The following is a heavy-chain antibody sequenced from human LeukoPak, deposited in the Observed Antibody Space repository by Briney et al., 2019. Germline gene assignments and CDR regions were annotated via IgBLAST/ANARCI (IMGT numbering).Heavy chain of an antibody. Sequence: SETLSLTCTVSGGSISNYYWSWIRQPPGKGLEWIGFIHSNRGANYNASLNSRATISRATSRSQVSLKLTSVTAADTAVYYCASSNLGSLGQFDPWGQGTLVTVSS. CDR2: IHSNRGA. CDR3: ASSNLGSLGQFDP. V-gene: IGHV4-59*01. CDR1: GGSISNYY. D-gene: IGHD3-10*01. J-gene: IGHJ5*02.